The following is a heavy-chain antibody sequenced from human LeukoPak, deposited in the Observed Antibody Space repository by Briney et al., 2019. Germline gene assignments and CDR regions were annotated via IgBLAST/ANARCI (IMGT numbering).Heavy chain of an antibody. J-gene: IGHJ3*02. CDR1: GGSISSGGYS. D-gene: IGHD3-22*01. CDR2: IYTSGST. Sequence: KPSQTLSLTCAVSGGSISSGGYSWSWIRQPAGRGLEWIGRIYTSGSTNYNPSLKSRVTMSVDTSKNQFSLKLSSVTAADTAVYYCASEEYDNDAFDIWGQGTMVTVSS. V-gene: IGHV4-61*02. CDR3: ASEEYDNDAFDI.